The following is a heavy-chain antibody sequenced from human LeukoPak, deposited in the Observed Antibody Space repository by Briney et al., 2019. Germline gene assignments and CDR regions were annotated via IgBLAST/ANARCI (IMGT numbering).Heavy chain of an antibody. J-gene: IGHJ5*02. CDR2: IYYSGST. CDR3: AREPVSNWFDP. V-gene: IGHV4-31*11. Sequence: NSSQTLSLTCAVSGGSISSGGYYWSWIRQHPGKGLEWIGYIYYSGSTYYNPSLKSRVTISVDTSKNQFSLKLSPVTAADTAVYYCAREPVSNWFDPWGQGTLVTVSS. D-gene: IGHD1-14*01. CDR1: GGSISSGGYY.